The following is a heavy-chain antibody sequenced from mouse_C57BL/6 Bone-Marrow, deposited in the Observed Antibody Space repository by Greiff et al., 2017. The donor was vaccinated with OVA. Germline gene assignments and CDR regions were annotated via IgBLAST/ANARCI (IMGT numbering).Heavy chain of an antibody. CDR2: IDPSDSYT. J-gene: IGHJ3*01. CDR1: GYTFTEYT. CDR3: ARSKTAQAPWFAY. Sequence: QVQLQQSGAELVKPGASVKLSCKASGYTFTEYTIHWVKQRSGQGLEWIGEIDPSDSYTNYNQKFKGKATLTVDTSSSTAYMQLSSLTSEDSAVYYCARSKTAQAPWFAYWGQGTLVTVSA. V-gene: IGHV1-50*01. D-gene: IGHD3-2*02.